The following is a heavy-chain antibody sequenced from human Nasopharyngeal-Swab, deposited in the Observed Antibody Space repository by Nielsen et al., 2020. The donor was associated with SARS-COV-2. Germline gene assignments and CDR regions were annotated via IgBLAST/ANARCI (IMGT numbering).Heavy chain of an antibody. CDR3: AREGHTGSVVDY. V-gene: IGHV4-59*01. J-gene: IGHJ4*02. D-gene: IGHD2-15*01. CDR2: IYYSGST. Sequence: SETLSLTCTVSGGSISSYYWSWIRQPPGKGLEWIGYIYYSGSTNYNPSLKSRVTISVDTSKNHFSLKLSSVTAADTAVYCCAREGHTGSVVDYWGQGTLVTVSS. CDR1: GGSISSYY.